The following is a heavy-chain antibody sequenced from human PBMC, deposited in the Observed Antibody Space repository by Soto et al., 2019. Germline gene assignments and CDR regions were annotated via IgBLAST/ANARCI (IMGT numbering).Heavy chain of an antibody. CDR3: AREEGTELNF. CDR2: INPKNGGT. V-gene: IGHV1-2*02. Sequence: QVRLVQSGAEVKKPGASVKVTCKPSGYTFTDAYIHWVRQAPGQGLEWLGWINPKNGGTNYAQKFQGRVTMTRDTSSSTAFMELSSLNSNDTAVYYCAREEGTELNFWGQGTLVTASS. D-gene: IGHD1-7*01. J-gene: IGHJ4*02. CDR1: GYTFTDAY.